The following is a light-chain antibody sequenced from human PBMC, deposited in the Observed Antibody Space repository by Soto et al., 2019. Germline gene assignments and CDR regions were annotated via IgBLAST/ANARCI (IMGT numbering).Light chain of an antibody. J-gene: IGKJ1*01. Sequence: EIVLTQSPGTLSQSPGERATLCCRASQSVSNNYLAWYQQKPGQSPRLLIYGASNRAIGIPDRFSGSGSGTEFTLTISRLEREDFAVYYCQQYGSSGTFGEGTKVEIK. CDR1: QSVSNNY. CDR2: GAS. CDR3: QQYGSSGT. V-gene: IGKV3-20*01.